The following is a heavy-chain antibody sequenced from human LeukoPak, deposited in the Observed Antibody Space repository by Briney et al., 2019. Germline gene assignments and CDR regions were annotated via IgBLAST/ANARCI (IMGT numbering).Heavy chain of an antibody. D-gene: IGHD1-26*01. CDR3: ARPSYSGSPYGMDV. Sequence: SETLSLTCTVYGGSISSSSYYWGRLRPPPGKGLVWIVNHSYSGSTYYNPSLKSRVTISVDTSKIQFSLKLSSVTAADTAVYYCARPSYSGSPYGMDVWGQATTVTVSS. V-gene: IGHV4-39*01. J-gene: IGHJ6*02. CDR2: HSYSGST. CDR1: GGSISSSSYY.